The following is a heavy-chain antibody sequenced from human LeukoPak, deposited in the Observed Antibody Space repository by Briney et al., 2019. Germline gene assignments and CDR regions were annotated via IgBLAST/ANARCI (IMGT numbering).Heavy chain of an antibody. D-gene: IGHD1-1*01. V-gene: IGHV3-33*01. Sequence: GGSLRLSCTASGVSLSDYGMHWVRQAPGKGLEWVALIWFGASAGLYADSVKGRFTISRDGSRNTMYLQMDSLRAEHTAVYHCARDIWNDGNYYKDVWGKGTTVTVSS. CDR3: ARDIWNDGNYYKDV. CDR2: IWFGASAG. J-gene: IGHJ6*03. CDR1: GVSLSDYG.